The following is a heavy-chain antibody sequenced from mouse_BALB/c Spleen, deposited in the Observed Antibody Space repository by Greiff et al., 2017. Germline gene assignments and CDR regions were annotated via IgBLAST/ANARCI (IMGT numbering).Heavy chain of an antibody. CDR1: GFTFSNYW. CDR3: TRFHYGYGY. V-gene: IGHV6-6*02. Sequence: EVKLEESGGGLVQPGGSMKLSCVASGFTFSNYWMNWVRQSPEKGLEWVAEIRLKSNNYATHYAESVKGRFTISRDDSKSSVYLQMNNLRAEDTGIYYCTRFHYGYGYWGQGTTLTVSS. D-gene: IGHD2-2*01. J-gene: IGHJ2*01. CDR2: IRLKSNNYAT.